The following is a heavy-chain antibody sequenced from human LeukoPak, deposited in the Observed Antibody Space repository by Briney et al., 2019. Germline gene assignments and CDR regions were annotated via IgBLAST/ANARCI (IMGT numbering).Heavy chain of an antibody. CDR1: GFTFSDYY. D-gene: IGHD3-16*01. Sequence: GGSLRLSCAASGFTFSDYYMNWIRQAPGKGLEWVSYISSSGSTIYYADSVKGRFTISRDNAKNSLYLQMNSLRAEDTAVYYCARLGVLGMILTKGYYFDYWGQGTLVTVSS. CDR3: ARLGVLGMILTKGYYFDY. V-gene: IGHV3-11*01. J-gene: IGHJ4*02. CDR2: ISSSGSTI.